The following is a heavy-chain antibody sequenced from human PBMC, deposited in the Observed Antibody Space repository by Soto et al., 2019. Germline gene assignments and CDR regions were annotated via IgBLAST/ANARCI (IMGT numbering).Heavy chain of an antibody. CDR1: GYTFTSYA. V-gene: IGHV1-3*01. J-gene: IGHJ3*02. Sequence: QVQLVQSGAEVKKPGASVKVSCKASGYTFTSYAMHWVRQAPGQRLEWMGWINAGNGNTKYSQKVQGRVTITRDTSASTAYMELSSLRSEDTAVYYCARDHRYYDILSGYHDAFDIWGQGTMVTVSS. CDR3: ARDHRYYDILSGYHDAFDI. CDR2: INAGNGNT. D-gene: IGHD3-9*01.